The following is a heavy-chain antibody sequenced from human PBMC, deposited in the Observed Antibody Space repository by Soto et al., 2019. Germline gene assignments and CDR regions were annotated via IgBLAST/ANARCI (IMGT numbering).Heavy chain of an antibody. CDR1: GFTFSSYA. CDR3: AKGLYTSSWYGGWFDP. V-gene: IGHV3-23*01. Sequence: EVQLLESGGGLVQPGGSLRLSCAASGFTFSSYAMSWVRQAPGKGLEWVSTISGGGGSTSYADSVTGRFTISRDNSKNTGYLRMYSLGGEDAAVYYCAKGLYTSSWYGGWFDPWGQGTLVTVSS. J-gene: IGHJ5*02. D-gene: IGHD6-13*01. CDR2: ISGGGGST.